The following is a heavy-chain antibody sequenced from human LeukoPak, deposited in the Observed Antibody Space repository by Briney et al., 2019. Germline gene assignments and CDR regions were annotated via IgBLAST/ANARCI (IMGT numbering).Heavy chain of an antibody. V-gene: IGHV3-33*01. D-gene: IGHD1-1*01. CDR1: GFDFSSSY. Sequence: GRSLRLSCAASGFDFSSSYMHWVRQGPGKGLEWVAIIWSDGTTKYYADSVRGRFAISRDNSKNALYLQMNTLRAEDTALYYCARDGRAWNFDYWGLGTPVTVSS. CDR3: ARDGRAWNFDY. CDR2: IWSDGTTK. J-gene: IGHJ4*02.